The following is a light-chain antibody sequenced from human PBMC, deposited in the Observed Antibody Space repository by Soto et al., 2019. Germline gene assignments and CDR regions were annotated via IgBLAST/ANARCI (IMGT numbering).Light chain of an antibody. CDR2: LGS. CDR3: MQALQTQWT. V-gene: IGKV2-28*01. Sequence: DIVMTPSPLSLPVTPGEPASISCRSSQSLLHSNGYNYLDWYLQKPGQSPQLLIYLGSNRASGVPDRFSGSGSGTDFTLKISRVEAEDVGVYYCMQALQTQWTFGQGTKVEIK. CDR1: QSLLHSNGYNY. J-gene: IGKJ1*01.